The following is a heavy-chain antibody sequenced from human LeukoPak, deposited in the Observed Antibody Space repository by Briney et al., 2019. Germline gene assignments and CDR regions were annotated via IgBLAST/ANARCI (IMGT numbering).Heavy chain of an antibody. CDR1: GGSITSVSYS. CDR3: AKSGGYGLIDY. Sequence: SETLSLTCTVSGGSITSVSYSWSWIRQPAGKGLEWIGRIYSSGSTNSNPSLKSRVTISIDTSKNQFSLRLNSVTAADTAMYYCAKSGGYGLIDYWGQGTLVTVSS. J-gene: IGHJ4*02. D-gene: IGHD1-26*01. CDR2: IYSSGST. V-gene: IGHV4-61*02.